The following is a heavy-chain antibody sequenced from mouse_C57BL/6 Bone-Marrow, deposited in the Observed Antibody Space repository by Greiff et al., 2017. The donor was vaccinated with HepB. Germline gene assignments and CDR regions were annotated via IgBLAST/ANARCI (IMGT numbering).Heavy chain of an antibody. J-gene: IGHJ4*01. D-gene: IGHD1-1*01. CDR3: TRALFITTVVATEDY. Sequence: EVQGVESGTVLARPGASVKMSCKTSGYTFTSYWMHWVKQRPGQGLEWIGAIYPGNSDTSYNQKFKGKAKLTAVTSASTAYMELSSLTNEDSAVYYCTRALFITTVVATEDYWGQGTSVTVSS. CDR1: GYTFTSYW. V-gene: IGHV1-5*01. CDR2: IYPGNSDT.